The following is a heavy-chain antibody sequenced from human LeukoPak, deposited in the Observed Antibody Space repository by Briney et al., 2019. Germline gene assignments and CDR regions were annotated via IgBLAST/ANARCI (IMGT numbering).Heavy chain of an antibody. J-gene: IGHJ4*02. Sequence: PGGSLRLSRAASGFTFNTYAMSWVRQAPGKGLEWVSAITGSGDRTYYADFVKSRFIISRDNAKNTVYLQIHSLRADDTAVYYCAKRGAGTYSYYFDNWGQGSLVTVSS. CDR1: GFTFNTYA. V-gene: IGHV3-23*01. D-gene: IGHD3-10*01. CDR2: ITGSGDRT. CDR3: AKRGAGTYSYYFDN.